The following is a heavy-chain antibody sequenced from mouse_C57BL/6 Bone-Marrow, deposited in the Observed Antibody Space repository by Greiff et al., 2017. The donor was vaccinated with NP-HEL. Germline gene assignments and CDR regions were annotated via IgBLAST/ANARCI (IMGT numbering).Heavy chain of an antibody. J-gene: IGHJ1*03. V-gene: IGHV1-59*01. D-gene: IGHD1-1*01. CDR3: ARWDYYGSRDGGYFDV. CDR2: IDPSDSST. Sequence: QVQLQQPGAELVRPGTSVKLSCKASGYTFTSYWMHWVKQRPGQGLEWIGVIDPSDSSTNYNQKFKGKATLTVDTPSSTAYMQLSSLTSEDSAVYYCARWDYYGSRDGGYFDVWGTGTTVTVSS. CDR1: GYTFTSYW.